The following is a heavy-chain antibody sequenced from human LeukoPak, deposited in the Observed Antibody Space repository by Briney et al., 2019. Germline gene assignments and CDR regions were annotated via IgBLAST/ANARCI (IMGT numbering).Heavy chain of an antibody. CDR1: GGSVSSGSYY. J-gene: IGHJ4*02. D-gene: IGHD6-13*01. Sequence: ETLSLTCTVSGGSVSSGSYYWSWIRQPPGKGLEWIGYIYYSGSTNYNPSLKSRVTISVDTSKNQFSLKLSSVTAADTAVYYCARIPRCSSSWYGGDYWGQGTLVTVSS. CDR2: IYYSGST. V-gene: IGHV4-61*01. CDR3: ARIPRCSSSWYGGDY.